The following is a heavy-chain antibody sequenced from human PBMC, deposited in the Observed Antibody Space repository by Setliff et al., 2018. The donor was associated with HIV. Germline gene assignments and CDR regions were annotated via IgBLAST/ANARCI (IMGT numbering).Heavy chain of an antibody. D-gene: IGHD3-10*01. CDR1: GGSIRSGNYY. CDR2: IYSSGST. Sequence: PSETLSLTCTVSGGSIRSGNYYWSWIRQHPGEALEWIGYIYSSGSTSYNPSLKSRLTISVDTSKNQFSLKLASVTAADTAVYYCARVSSAGRFKTYFFDSWGQGTLVTVSS. V-gene: IGHV4-31*03. CDR3: ARVSSAGRFKTYFFDS. J-gene: IGHJ4*02.